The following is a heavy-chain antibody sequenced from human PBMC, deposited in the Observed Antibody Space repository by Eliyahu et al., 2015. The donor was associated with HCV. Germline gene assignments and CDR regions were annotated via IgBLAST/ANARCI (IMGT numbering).Heavy chain of an antibody. CDR3: ARDHVGSGGACYVGCWFDR. V-gene: IGHV1-69*04. CDR1: GGTFISYG. Sequence: QVQLVQSGAEVKKPGSSVRVSCKAPGGTFISYGISWVRQAPGQGLXWMGRVIPFLGITEYADKFQGRATITADASTSTAYMELSSLRSDDTAVYYCARDHVGSGGACYVGCWFDRWGQGTLVTVSS. CDR2: VIPFLGIT. D-gene: IGHD2-21*02. J-gene: IGHJ5*02.